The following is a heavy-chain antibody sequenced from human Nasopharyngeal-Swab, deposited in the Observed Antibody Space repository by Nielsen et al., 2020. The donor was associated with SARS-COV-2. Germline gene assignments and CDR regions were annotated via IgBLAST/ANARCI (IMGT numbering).Heavy chain of an antibody. V-gene: IGHV3-74*01. Sequence: SLNSSCAASGFIFSSYLMHWLRHPRRRGQVSVSRITSDGDTTSYADSVKGRFTISRDNSKTTLYVRMSGLTGEDTAVYYCAKGRVGATPYYLDYWGQGTLVTVSS. D-gene: IGHD1-26*01. CDR3: AKGRVGATPYYLDY. CDR1: GFIFSSYL. CDR2: ITSDGDTT. J-gene: IGHJ4*02.